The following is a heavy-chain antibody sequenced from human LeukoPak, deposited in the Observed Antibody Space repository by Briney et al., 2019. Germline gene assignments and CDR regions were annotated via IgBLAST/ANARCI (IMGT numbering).Heavy chain of an antibody. Sequence: GGSLRLSCAASGFTFSSYSMNWVRQAPGKGLEWVSYISSSSSTIYYADSVKGRFTISRDHAKNSLYLQMNSLRDEDTAVYSCARDVLGLLEWLLSTPGGMDVWGQGTTVTVSS. V-gene: IGHV3-48*02. J-gene: IGHJ6*02. CDR3: ARDVLGLLEWLLSTPGGMDV. D-gene: IGHD3-3*01. CDR2: ISSSSSTI. CDR1: GFTFSSYS.